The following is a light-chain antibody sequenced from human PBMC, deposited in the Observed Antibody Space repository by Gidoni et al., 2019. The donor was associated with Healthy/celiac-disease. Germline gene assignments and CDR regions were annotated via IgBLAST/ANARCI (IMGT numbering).Light chain of an antibody. CDR3: QQRSNWPT. J-gene: IGKJ2*01. CDR2: DAS. CDR1: QSVSSY. V-gene: IGKV3-11*01. Sequence: ETVLTQSPATLSLSPGERATLSCRARQSVSSYLAWYQQKPGQAPRLLIYDASNRATGIPARFSGSGSGTYFTLTISSLEPEYFAVYYCQQRSNWPTFGQXTKLEIK.